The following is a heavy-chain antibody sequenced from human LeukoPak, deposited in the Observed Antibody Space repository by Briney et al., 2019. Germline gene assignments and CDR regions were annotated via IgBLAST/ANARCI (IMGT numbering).Heavy chain of an antibody. D-gene: IGHD2-15*01. CDR2: ISGSGSST. J-gene: IGHJ4*02. CDR1: GFTFSSYA. Sequence: GGSLRLSCAASGFTFSSYAMSWVRQAPGKGLEWVSAISGSGSSTYYADSARGRFTISRDNSKNTLYLQVNSLRAEDTAVYYCATRYQSLWYFDYWGQGTLVTVSS. CDR3: ATRYQSLWYFDY. V-gene: IGHV3-23*01.